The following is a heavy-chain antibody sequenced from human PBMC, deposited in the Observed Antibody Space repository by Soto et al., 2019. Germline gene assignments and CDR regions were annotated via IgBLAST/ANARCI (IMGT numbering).Heavy chain of an antibody. CDR1: GFTFSSYE. J-gene: IGHJ4*02. Sequence: VRLSPAASGFTFSSYEMNWVRQAPGKGLEWVSYISVSGTTVYYADSVKGRFTISRDDANNSLYLQMSSLRAEDTAVYYCARDLTRVELSLYYRGQGTLVTVSS. CDR2: ISVSGTTV. CDR3: ARDLTRVELSLYY. D-gene: IGHD3-16*01. V-gene: IGHV3-48*03.